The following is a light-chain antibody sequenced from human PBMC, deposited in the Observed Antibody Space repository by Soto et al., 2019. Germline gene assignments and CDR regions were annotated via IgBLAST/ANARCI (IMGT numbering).Light chain of an antibody. J-gene: IGLJ2*01. V-gene: IGLV4-69*01. CDR2: LNNDGSH. CDR1: SAHSLFA. CDR3: QTWGSGII. Sequence: QSVLTQSPSASASLGASVKLTCTLSSAHSLFAIAWHQQQPDKGPRFLMKLNNDGSHTKGDGIPDRFSGSSSRAERYLTISSLQSEDEADYYCQTWGSGIIFGGGTKLTVL.